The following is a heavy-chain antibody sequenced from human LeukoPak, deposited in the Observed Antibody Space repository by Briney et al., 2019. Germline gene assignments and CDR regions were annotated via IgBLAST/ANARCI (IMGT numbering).Heavy chain of an antibody. CDR3: ASIMRDYYDSSGTLFDY. CDR2: IKSDGSST. D-gene: IGHD3-22*01. CDR1: GFTFSSYW. Sequence: GGSLRLSCAASGFTFSSYWMHWVRKAPGKGLVWVSRIKSDGSSTNYADSVKGRVTISRDNAENTLYLLMTSLRAEDTAVYYCASIMRDYYDSSGTLFDYWGQGTLVTVSP. V-gene: IGHV3-74*01. J-gene: IGHJ4*02.